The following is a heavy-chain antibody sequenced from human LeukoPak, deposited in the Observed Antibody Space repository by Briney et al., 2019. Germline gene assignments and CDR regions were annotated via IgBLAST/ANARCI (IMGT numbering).Heavy chain of an antibody. V-gene: IGHV4-34*01. CDR2: INHSGST. D-gene: IGHD3-22*01. CDR3: ARGQPRDSSPIDY. CDR1: GGSFSGYY. Sequence: SETLSLTCAVYGGSFSGYYWSWIRQPPGKGLEWIGEINHSGSTYYNPSLKSRVTISVDTSKNQFSLKLSSVTAADTAVYYCARGQPRDSSPIDYWGQGTLVTVSS. J-gene: IGHJ4*02.